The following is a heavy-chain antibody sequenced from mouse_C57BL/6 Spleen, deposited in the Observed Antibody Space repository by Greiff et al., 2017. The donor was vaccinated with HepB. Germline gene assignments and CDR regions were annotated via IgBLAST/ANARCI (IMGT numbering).Heavy chain of an antibody. CDR3: AREDQLGAY. Sequence: VQLKESGPGLVKPSQSLSLTCSVTGYSITSGYFWNWIRQFPGDKLEWMGYISYDGRNNYNPSLKNRISITRDTSKNQFFLKLNSVTTEDTGTYYCAREDQLGAYWGQGTLVSVSA. V-gene: IGHV3-6*01. CDR1: GYSITSGYF. CDR2: ISYDGRN. J-gene: IGHJ3*01. D-gene: IGHD4-1*02.